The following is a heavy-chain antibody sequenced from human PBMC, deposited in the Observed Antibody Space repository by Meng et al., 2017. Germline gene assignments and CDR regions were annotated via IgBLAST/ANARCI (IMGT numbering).Heavy chain of an antibody. CDR1: SGSIGCSSYY. CDR2: IYYSGST. V-gene: IGHV4-39*07. CDR3: ARGSSGYYGVDAFDI. Sequence: ESLKISCTVSSGSIGCSSYYWGWIRQPPGKGLEWIGSIYYSGSTYYNPSLKSRVTISVDASKNQFSLKLSSVTAADTAVYYCARGSSGYYGVDAFDIWGQGTMVTVSS. D-gene: IGHD3-22*01. J-gene: IGHJ3*02.